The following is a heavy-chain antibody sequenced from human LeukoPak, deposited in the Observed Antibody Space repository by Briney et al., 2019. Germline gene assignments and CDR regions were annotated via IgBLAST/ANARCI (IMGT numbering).Heavy chain of an antibody. Sequence: ASLKVSCKASGYTFIGYYIHWVRQAPGQGLEWMGWINCNTGGTNYAQKFQGRVTMTRDTSISTVYMELSRLRSDDTAVYYCARLNYYDSHPRIDYWGQGTPVTVSS. CDR3: ARLNYYDSHPRIDY. V-gene: IGHV1-2*02. D-gene: IGHD3-10*01. CDR2: INCNTGGT. CDR1: GYTFIGYY. J-gene: IGHJ4*02.